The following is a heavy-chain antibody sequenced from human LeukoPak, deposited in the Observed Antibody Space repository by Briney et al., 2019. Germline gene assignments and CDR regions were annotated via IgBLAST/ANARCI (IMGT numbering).Heavy chain of an antibody. CDR2: ISSSSSYI. J-gene: IGHJ5*02. CDR1: GFTFSSYS. CDR3: ARDSNVLRYFDWLSQGDWFDP. Sequence: GGSLRLSCAASGFTFSSYSMNWVRQAPGKGMEGVSSISSSSSYIYYADSVKGRFTISRDNAKNSLYLQINSLRAEDTAVYYCARDSNVLRYFDWLSQGDWFDPWGQGTLVTVSS. D-gene: IGHD3-9*01. V-gene: IGHV3-21*01.